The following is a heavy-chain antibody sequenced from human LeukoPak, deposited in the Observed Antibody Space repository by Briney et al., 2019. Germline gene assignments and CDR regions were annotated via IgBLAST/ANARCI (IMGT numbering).Heavy chain of an antibody. CDR3: ARGEGLGDFDY. V-gene: IGHV4-59*01. D-gene: IGHD5-24*01. Sequence: SETLSLTCTVSGGSISSYYWSWIRQPPGKGLEWIGYIYYSGTTNYNPSLKSRVTISVDTSKNQFSLKLSSATAADAAVYYCARGEGLGDFDYWGQGALVTVSS. CDR2: IYYSGTT. J-gene: IGHJ4*02. CDR1: GGSISSYY.